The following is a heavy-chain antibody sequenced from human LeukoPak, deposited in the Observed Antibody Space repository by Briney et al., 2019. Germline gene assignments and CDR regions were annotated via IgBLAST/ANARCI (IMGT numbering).Heavy chain of an antibody. Sequence: GGSLRLSCAASGFTFSSYWMSWVRQAPGKGLGWVANIKQDGSEKYYVDSVKGRFTISRDNAKNSLYLQMNSLRAEDTAVYYCARTAAADIFDYWGQGTLVTVSS. V-gene: IGHV3-7*01. CDR3: ARTAAADIFDY. CDR1: GFTFSSYW. D-gene: IGHD6-13*01. CDR2: IKQDGSEK. J-gene: IGHJ4*02.